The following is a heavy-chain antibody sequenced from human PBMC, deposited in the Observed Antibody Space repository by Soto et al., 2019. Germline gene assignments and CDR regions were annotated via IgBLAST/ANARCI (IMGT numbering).Heavy chain of an antibody. D-gene: IGHD3-10*01. CDR3: ARGSGLVYYYGMDV. Sequence: GASVKVSCKASGCTFTSYDINWVRQATGQGLEWMGWMNPNSGNTGYAQKFQGRVTMTRNTSISTAYMELSSLRSEDTAVYYCARGSGLVYYYGMDVWGQGTTVTVSS. V-gene: IGHV1-8*01. CDR2: MNPNSGNT. J-gene: IGHJ6*02. CDR1: GCTFTSYD.